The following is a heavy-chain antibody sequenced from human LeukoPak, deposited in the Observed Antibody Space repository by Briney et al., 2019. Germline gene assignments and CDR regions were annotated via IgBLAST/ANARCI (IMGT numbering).Heavy chain of an antibody. CDR2: IYPGDSDT. J-gene: IGHJ3*02. CDR3: ARHRVGIYSRNHAFDI. CDR1: GYSFTSYW. V-gene: IGHV5-51*01. Sequence: GESLKISCKGSGYSFTSYWIGWVRQMPGKGLEWMGIIYPGDSDTRCSPSFQGQVTISADKSISTAYLQWSSLKASDTAMYYCARHRVGIYSRNHAFDIWGQGTMVTVSS. D-gene: IGHD1-26*01.